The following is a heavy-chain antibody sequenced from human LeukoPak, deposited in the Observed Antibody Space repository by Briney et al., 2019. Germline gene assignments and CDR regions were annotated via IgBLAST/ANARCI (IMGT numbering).Heavy chain of an antibody. Sequence: SETLSLTCAVYGGSFSGYYWSWIRQPPGKGLEWIGEINHSGSTNYNPPLKSRVTISVDTSKNQFSLKLSSVTAADTAVYYCARGQKNSYGHIDYWGQGTLVTVSS. J-gene: IGHJ4*02. CDR1: GGSFSGYY. D-gene: IGHD5-18*01. V-gene: IGHV4-34*01. CDR3: ARGQKNSYGHIDY. CDR2: INHSGST.